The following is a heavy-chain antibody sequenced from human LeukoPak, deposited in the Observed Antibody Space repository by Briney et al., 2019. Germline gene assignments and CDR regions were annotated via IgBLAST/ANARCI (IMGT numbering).Heavy chain of an antibody. CDR2: IYSGGST. D-gene: IGHD4-11*01. CDR1: GFTVSSNY. CDR3: ARSVYSKRQKYYFDY. V-gene: IGHV3-66*02. Sequence: GGSLRLSCAASGFTVSSNYMSWVRQAPGKGLEWVSVIYSGGSTYYADSVKGRFTISRDNSKNTLYLQMNSLRAEDTAVYYCARSVYSKRQKYYFDYWGQGTLVTVSS. J-gene: IGHJ4*02.